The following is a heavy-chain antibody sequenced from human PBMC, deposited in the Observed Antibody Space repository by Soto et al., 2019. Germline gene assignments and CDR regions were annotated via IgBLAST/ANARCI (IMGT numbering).Heavy chain of an antibody. CDR1: GYSISRGYN. D-gene: IGHD3-22*01. V-gene: IGHV4-38-2*02. CDR3: RTDLSYFDSGVFHWEAPFDY. J-gene: IGHJ4*02. CDR2: IYHSGTT. Sequence: PSETLSPTRTVSGYSISRGYNWGWNRQPPGKGLEWIGNIYHSGTTYYNPSLKSRVTISIDTSKNQFSLNLRPVTASDTAVYYCRTDLSYFDSGVFHWEAPFDYWRQGTLVTVS.